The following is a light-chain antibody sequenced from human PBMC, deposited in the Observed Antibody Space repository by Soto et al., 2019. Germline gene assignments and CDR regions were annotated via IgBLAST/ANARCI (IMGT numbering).Light chain of an antibody. CDR3: QQRSNWPLLT. CDR1: QSVSSY. J-gene: IGKJ4*01. V-gene: IGKV3-11*01. CDR2: DAS. Sequence: EIVLTQSPATLSLSPGERATLSCRASQSVSSYLAWYQHKPGQAPRLLIYDASNRATGIPARFSGSGSGTDFTLTISSLEPEDFAIYYCQQRSNWPLLTFGGGTTVEIK.